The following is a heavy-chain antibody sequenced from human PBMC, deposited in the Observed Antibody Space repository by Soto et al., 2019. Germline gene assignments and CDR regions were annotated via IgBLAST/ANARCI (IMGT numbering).Heavy chain of an antibody. Sequence: QVQLVQSGAEVKKPGASVKVSCKASGYTFTSYDINWVRQATGQGLEWMGWMNPNSGNTGYAQKFQGRVTMTRNTSISTAYMDLSSLSSEDTAVYYCARERSAAGTGWFDPWGQGTLVTVSS. V-gene: IGHV1-8*01. CDR1: GYTFTSYD. J-gene: IGHJ5*02. CDR3: ARERSAAGTGWFDP. D-gene: IGHD6-13*01. CDR2: MNPNSGNT.